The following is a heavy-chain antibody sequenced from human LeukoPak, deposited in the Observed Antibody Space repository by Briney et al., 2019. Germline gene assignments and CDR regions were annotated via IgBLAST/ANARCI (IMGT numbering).Heavy chain of an antibody. Sequence: PGGSLRLSCAASEFTFSSYAMSWVRQAPGKGLEWVSTISGSGGSTYYADSVKGRFTISRDNSKNTLYLQMNSLRAEDTAVYFCAKGVHPHDYWGQGTLVTVSS. V-gene: IGHV3-23*01. CDR2: ISGSGGST. CDR1: EFTFSSYA. CDR3: AKGVHPHDY. J-gene: IGHJ4*02.